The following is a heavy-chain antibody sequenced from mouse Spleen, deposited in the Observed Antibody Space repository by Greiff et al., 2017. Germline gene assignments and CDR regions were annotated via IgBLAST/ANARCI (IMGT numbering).Heavy chain of an antibody. CDR2: IWGDGST. V-gene: IGHV2-6-7*01. J-gene: IGHJ4*01. Sequence: VQLVESGPGLVAPSQSLSITCTVSGFSLTGYGVNWVRQPPGKGLEWLGMIWGDGSTDYNSALKSRLSISKDNSKSQVFLKMNSLQTDDTARYYCARDRTNYGSSPYYAMDYWGQGTSVTVSS. CDR3: ARDRTNYGSSPYYAMDY. CDR1: GFSLTGYG. D-gene: IGHD1-1*01.